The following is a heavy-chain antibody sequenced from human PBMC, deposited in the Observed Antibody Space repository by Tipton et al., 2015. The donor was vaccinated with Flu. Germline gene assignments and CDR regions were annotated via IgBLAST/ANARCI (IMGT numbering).Heavy chain of an antibody. CDR3: ARGEVGYSSGQDYYYYYGMDV. V-gene: IGHV4-34*01. CDR2: INHSGST. Sequence: TLSLTCAVYGGSFSGYYWSWIRQPPGKGLEWIGEINHSGSTNYNPSLKSRVTISVDTSKNQFSLKLSSVTAADTAVYYCARGEVGYSSGQDYYYYYGMDVWGQGTTVTVSS. D-gene: IGHD6-19*01. CDR1: GGSFSGYY. J-gene: IGHJ6*02.